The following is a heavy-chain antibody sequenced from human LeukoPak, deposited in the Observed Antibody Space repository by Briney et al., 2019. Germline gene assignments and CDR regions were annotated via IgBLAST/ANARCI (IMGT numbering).Heavy chain of an antibody. J-gene: IGHJ4*02. Sequence: GGSLRLSCAASGFTFSSYSMNWVRQAPGKGLEWVSYISSSGSTIYYADSVKGRFTISRDNAKNSLYLQMNSLRAEDTAVYYCARGVRVRGVIITKVVDYWGQGTLVTVSS. CDR3: ARGVRVRGVIITKVVDY. D-gene: IGHD3-10*01. CDR1: GFTFSSYS. CDR2: ISSSGSTI. V-gene: IGHV3-48*04.